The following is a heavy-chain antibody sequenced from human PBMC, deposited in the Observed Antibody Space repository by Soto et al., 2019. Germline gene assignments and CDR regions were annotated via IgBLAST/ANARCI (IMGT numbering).Heavy chain of an antibody. J-gene: IGHJ4*02. D-gene: IGHD3-22*01. CDR2: IYWDDDK. CDR1: GFSLSTSGVG. CDR3: AHAPAGHYDSGGYYYYFAY. V-gene: IGHV2-5*02. Sequence: QITLKESGPTLVKPTQTPTLTCTFSGFSLSTSGVGVGWIRQPPGKALEWLALIYWDDDKRYSPSLKSRLTITNDTTKNQAVLTMTSMDPVDTATYYCAHAPAGHYDSGGYYYYFAYWGQGTLVAVAS.